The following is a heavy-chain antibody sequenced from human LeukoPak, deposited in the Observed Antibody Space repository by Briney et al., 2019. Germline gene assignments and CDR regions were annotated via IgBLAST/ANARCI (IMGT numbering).Heavy chain of an antibody. Sequence: AGESLKISCKGSGYSFTTYWIGWVRQMPGKGLEWMGIIYPGDSDTRYSPSFQGQVTISADKSISTAYLQWSSLKASDTAMYYCARRIRHVWFGESDTYYFDYWGQGTLVTVSS. J-gene: IGHJ4*02. D-gene: IGHD3-10*01. CDR3: ARRIRHVWFGESDTYYFDY. CDR1: GYSFTTYW. V-gene: IGHV5-51*01. CDR2: IYPGDSDT.